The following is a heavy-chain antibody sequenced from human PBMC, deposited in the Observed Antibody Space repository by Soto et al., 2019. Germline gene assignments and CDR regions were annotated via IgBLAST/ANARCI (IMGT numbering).Heavy chain of an antibody. CDR2: INFDGSEK. J-gene: IGHJ4*02. Sequence: GGSLRLSCAASGFTFSRHWMSWVRQAPGRGLEWVANINFDGSEKNFVDSVKGRFTISRDNAKNSLYLQMNSLTVEDTAIYYCVRDRDWALDYCGQRTLVTVSS. V-gene: IGHV3-7*04. CDR1: GFTFSRHW. CDR3: VRDRDWALDY. D-gene: IGHD3-9*01.